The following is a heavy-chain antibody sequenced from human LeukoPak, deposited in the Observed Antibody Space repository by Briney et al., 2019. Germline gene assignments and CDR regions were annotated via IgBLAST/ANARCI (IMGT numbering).Heavy chain of an antibody. V-gene: IGHV3-21*01. Sequence: GGSLRLSCAPSGFTFSSYSINWVRQAPGKGLEWVSSISSSSSYIYYADSVKGRFTISRDNSKNTLYLQMNSLRDADTAVYYCARPPGPALFDPWGQGTLVTVSS. CDR3: ARPPGPALFDP. D-gene: IGHD2-8*02. CDR2: ISSSSSYI. J-gene: IGHJ5*02. CDR1: GFTFSSYS.